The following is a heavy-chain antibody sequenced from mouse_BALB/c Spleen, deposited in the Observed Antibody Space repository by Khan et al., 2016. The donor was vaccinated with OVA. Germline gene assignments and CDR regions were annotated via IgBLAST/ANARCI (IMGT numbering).Heavy chain of an antibody. V-gene: IGHV1-31*01. J-gene: IGHJ3*01. CDR1: GYSFTSYY. CDR2: FDPFSGAP. Sequence: EVQLQQSGPELMKPGASVKISCKASGYSFTSYYIHWMIESHGTSLEWIGYFDPFSGAPTYNQKFKGKAKLPVAKFSNTAYIHFRILTSEYSAVYYWTRHGYDALFTYWGQGTLVTVSA. D-gene: IGHD2-2*01. CDR3: TRHGYDALFTY.